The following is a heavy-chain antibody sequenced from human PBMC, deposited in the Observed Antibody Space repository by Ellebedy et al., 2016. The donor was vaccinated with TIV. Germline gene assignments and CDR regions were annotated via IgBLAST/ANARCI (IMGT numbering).Heavy chain of an antibody. CDR2: TFYSGST. V-gene: IGHV4-59*02. Sequence: MPSETLSLTCTVSGGSVSDYYWSWIRQPPGKGLEWLGYTFYSGSTTYNPSLKSRLTMSVDTYKNQFSLKLPSVTAADTAMYYCARFNSIIVFYGMDVWGPGTTVTVSS. J-gene: IGHJ6*02. CDR1: GGSVSDYY. CDR3: ARFNSIIVFYGMDV. D-gene: IGHD3-22*01.